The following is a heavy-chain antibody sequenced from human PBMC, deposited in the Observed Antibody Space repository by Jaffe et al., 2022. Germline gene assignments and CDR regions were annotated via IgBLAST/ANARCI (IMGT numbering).Heavy chain of an antibody. J-gene: IGHJ4*02. CDR3: ATPRVVVPAAMPEGATVTRKKDY. D-gene: IGHD2-2*01. CDR1: GFTFSSYA. CDR2: ISGSGGST. V-gene: IGHV3-23*01. Sequence: EVQLLESGGGLVQPGGSLRLSCAASGFTFSSYAMSWVRQAPGKGLEWVSAISGSGGSTYYADSVKGRFTISRDNSKNTLYLQMNSLRAEDTAVYYCATPRVVVPAAMPEGATVTRKKDYWGQGTLVTVSS.